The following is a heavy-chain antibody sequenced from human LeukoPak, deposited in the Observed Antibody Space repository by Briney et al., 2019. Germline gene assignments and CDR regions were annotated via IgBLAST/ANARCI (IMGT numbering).Heavy chain of an antibody. CDR2: IYYSGST. Sequence: PSETLSLTCTVSGGSISSSSYYWGWIRQPPGKGLEWIGSIYYSGSTYYNPSLKSRVTISVDTSKNQFSLKLSSVTAADTAVYYCARRSSGWHGEFDYWGQGTLVTVSS. V-gene: IGHV4-39*07. D-gene: IGHD6-19*01. J-gene: IGHJ4*02. CDR3: ARRSSGWHGEFDY. CDR1: GGSISSSSYY.